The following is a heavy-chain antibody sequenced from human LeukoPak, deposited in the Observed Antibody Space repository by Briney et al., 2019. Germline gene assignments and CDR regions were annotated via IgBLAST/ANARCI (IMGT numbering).Heavy chain of an antibody. D-gene: IGHD5-18*01. Sequence: PGGPQRLSCTASGFLHNLHAMHCPRNSTRKGLEYVSAISRNEDRTHYADSGKGRLPISRDNSKNTLYLQMSSLRPEDTAVYYCVKGARVFGIQPYGMDGWGKGGTVAVCS. J-gene: IGHJ6*04. V-gene: IGHV3-64D*06. CDR2: ISRNEDRT. CDR1: GFLHNLHA. CDR3: VKGARVFGIQPYGMDG.